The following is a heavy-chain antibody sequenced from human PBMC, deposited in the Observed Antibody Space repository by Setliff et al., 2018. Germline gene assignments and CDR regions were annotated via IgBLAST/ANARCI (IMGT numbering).Heavy chain of an antibody. CDR1: GFTFSNYA. J-gene: IGHJ4*02. D-gene: IGHD3-9*01. V-gene: IGHV3-23*03. CDR2: IYSGGSRT. Sequence: PGGSLRLSCEASGFTFSNYAMGWVRQAPGKGLEWVSVIYSGGSRTYSADSVKGRFTISRDNSKNTLYLQMRSLRAEDTAIYYCANHNPARRALNGTPLDNWGQGTLVTVSS. CDR3: ANHNPARRALNGTPLDN.